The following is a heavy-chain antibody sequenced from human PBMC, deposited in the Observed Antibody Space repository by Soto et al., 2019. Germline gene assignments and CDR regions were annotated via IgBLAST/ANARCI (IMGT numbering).Heavy chain of an antibody. D-gene: IGHD3-16*02. Sequence: SETLSLTCTVSGGSISSYYWSWIRQPPGKGLEWIGYIYYSGSTNYNPSLKGRVTISVDMSKHQFSLQLSSVTAADTAVYYCARGEGYIWGSYRSGWFDPWGQGTLVTVSS. J-gene: IGHJ5*02. V-gene: IGHV4-59*01. CDR2: IYYSGST. CDR3: ARGEGYIWGSYRSGWFDP. CDR1: GGSISSYY.